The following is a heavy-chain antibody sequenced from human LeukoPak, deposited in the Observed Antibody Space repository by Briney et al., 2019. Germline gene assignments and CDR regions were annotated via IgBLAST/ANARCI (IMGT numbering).Heavy chain of an antibody. CDR2: ISSSSSYI. CDR3: ARDPVLQYRYLDY. D-gene: IGHD2-8*02. J-gene: IGHJ4*02. V-gene: IGHV3-21*01. CDR1: GFTFSSYS. Sequence: GGSLRLSCAASGFTFSSYSMNWVRQAPGKGLEWVSSISSSSSYIYYADSVKGRFTISRDNAKNSLYLQMNSLRAEDTAVYYCARDPVLQYRYLDYWGQGTLVTVSS.